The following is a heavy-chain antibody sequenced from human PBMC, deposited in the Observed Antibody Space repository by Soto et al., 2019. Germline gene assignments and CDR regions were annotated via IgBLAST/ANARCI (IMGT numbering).Heavy chain of an antibody. CDR2: IYWDDDK. D-gene: IGHD3-10*01. CDR1: GFSLSTSGVG. V-gene: IGHV2-5*02. J-gene: IGHJ4*02. Sequence: QITLKESGPTLVRPTQTLTLTCTFSGFSLSTSGVGLGWIRQPPGKALEYLALIYWDDDKRYSPSLRSRLTISKDTSKNQVVLTLNNMDPVDTATYYCAHRSIAESGSWDVGSFDYWGQGTLVTVSS. CDR3: AHRSIAESGSWDVGSFDY.